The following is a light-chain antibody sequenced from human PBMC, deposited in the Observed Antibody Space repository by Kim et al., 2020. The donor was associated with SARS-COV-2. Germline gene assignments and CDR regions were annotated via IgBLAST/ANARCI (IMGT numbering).Light chain of an antibody. Sequence: ASVGGRVTFSCRADQGISNYLAWYQQKPGKVPKVLIYGASTLQSGVPSRFSGSGSGTDFTLTISSLQPEDVATYYCQKYNRAPRTFGQGTKVDIK. CDR3: QKYNRAPRT. CDR2: GAS. J-gene: IGKJ1*01. CDR1: QGISNY. V-gene: IGKV1-27*01.